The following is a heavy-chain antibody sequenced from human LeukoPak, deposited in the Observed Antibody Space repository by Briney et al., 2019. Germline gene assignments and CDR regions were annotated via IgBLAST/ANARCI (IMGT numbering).Heavy chain of an antibody. CDR2: ISAGGGDT. Sequence: GGSLRLSCAASGFTFNTYNRSWVRQAPGKGLEWVSSISAGGGDTYYADSVKGRFIISRDNSEDTVYLQMNSLRDDDAAVYYCAKDPGRYYYESRDFYDYGARGTLVTVSS. D-gene: IGHD3-22*01. V-gene: IGHV3-23*01. CDR1: GFTFNTYN. CDR3: AKDPGRYYYESRDFYDY. J-gene: IGHJ4*02.